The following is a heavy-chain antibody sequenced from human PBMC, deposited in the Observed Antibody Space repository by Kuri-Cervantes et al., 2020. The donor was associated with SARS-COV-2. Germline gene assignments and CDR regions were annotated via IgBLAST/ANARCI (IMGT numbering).Heavy chain of an antibody. J-gene: IGHJ5*02. V-gene: IGHV3-21*01. CDR3: ARVYSGSYYNWFDP. Sequence: GESLKISCAASGFTFSSYSMNWVRQAPGKGLEWVSSISSSSSYIYYADSVKGRFTISRDNAKNSLYLQMNSLRAEDTALYYCARVYSGSYYNWFDPWGQGTLVTVSS. D-gene: IGHD1-26*01. CDR1: GFTFSSYS. CDR2: ISSSSSYI.